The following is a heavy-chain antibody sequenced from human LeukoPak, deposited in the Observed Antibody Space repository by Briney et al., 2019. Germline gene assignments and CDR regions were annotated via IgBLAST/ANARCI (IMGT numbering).Heavy chain of an antibody. CDR1: GFTFSSYS. D-gene: IGHD6-19*01. J-gene: IGHJ5*02. CDR2: ISSSSSTI. CDR3: ATGGWAQGFDP. Sequence: GGSLRLSCAASGFTFSSYSMNWVRQAPGKGLEWVSYISSSSSTIYYADSVKGRFTISGDNAKNSLYLQMNSLRAEDTAVYYCATGGWAQGFDPWGQGTLVTVSS. V-gene: IGHV3-48*01.